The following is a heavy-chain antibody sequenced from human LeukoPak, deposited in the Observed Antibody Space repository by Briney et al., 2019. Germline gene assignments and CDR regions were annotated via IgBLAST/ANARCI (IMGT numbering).Heavy chain of an antibody. CDR2: IIPIFGTA. J-gene: IGHJ4*02. D-gene: IGHD3-3*01. Sequence: SVKVSCKASGGTFSSYAISWMRQAPGQGLEWMGRIIPIFGTANYAQKFQGRVTITTDESTSTAYMELSSLRSEDTAVYYCATGDYDFWSGYSDAPFDYWGQGTLVTVSS. V-gene: IGHV1-69*05. CDR3: ATGDYDFWSGYSDAPFDY. CDR1: GGTFSSYA.